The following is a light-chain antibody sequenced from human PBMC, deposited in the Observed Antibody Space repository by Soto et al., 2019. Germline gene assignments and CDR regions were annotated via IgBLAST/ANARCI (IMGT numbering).Light chain of an antibody. V-gene: IGKV3-11*01. J-gene: IGKJ1*01. CDR1: QSVSIN. Sequence: EIVMTQSPGTLSVSPGERATLSCRASQSVSINLAWYQQKPGQAPRLLIYDASNRATGIPARFSGSGSGTDFTLTISSLEPEDFAVYYCQQRSNWPRTFGQGTKVDIK. CDR2: DAS. CDR3: QQRSNWPRT.